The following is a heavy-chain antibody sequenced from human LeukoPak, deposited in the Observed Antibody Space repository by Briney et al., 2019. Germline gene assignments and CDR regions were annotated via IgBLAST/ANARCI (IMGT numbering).Heavy chain of an antibody. V-gene: IGHV3-23*01. D-gene: IGHD6-13*01. J-gene: IGHJ4*02. CDR1: GFTFSNEA. CDR2: ISPGGGTT. Sequence: PGGSLRLSCAVSGFTFSNEAMGWVRQLRGGGLEWVSTISPGGGTTYYAESMKGRFTISRDNSKSTLYLEMNSLRVEDTAVYYCTKVRSDSSNWALRVFDYWGQGALVTVSS. CDR3: TKVRSDSSNWALRVFDY.